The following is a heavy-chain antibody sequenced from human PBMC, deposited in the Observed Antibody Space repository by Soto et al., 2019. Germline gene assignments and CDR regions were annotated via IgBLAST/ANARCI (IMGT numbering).Heavy chain of an antibody. Sequence: GGSLRLSCAASGFTFSSYSMNWVRQAPGKGLEWVSSISSSSSYIYYADSVKGRFTISRDNAKNSLYLQMNSLRAEDTAVYYCATSDFGYCSGGSCYSRKPEGFVDAFDIWGQGTMVTVSS. CDR1: GFTFSSYS. V-gene: IGHV3-21*01. CDR3: ATSDFGYCSGGSCYSRKPEGFVDAFDI. D-gene: IGHD2-15*01. J-gene: IGHJ3*02. CDR2: ISSSSSYI.